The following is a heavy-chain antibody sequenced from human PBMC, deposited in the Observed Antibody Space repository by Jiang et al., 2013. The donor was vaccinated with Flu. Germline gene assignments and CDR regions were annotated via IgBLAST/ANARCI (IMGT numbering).Heavy chain of an antibody. J-gene: IGHJ4*02. CDR2: IMPILATS. Sequence: PGSSVRVSCKASGGSFSSYAINWVRQAPGQGLEWMGDIMPILATSNYAQNFQGRVTITADTPANTAYMELTNLRFEDTAVYFCARGGFSSDGRLDYWGQGTLVTVSS. CDR3: ARGGFSSDGRLDY. V-gene: IGHV1-69*06. CDR1: GGSFSSYA. D-gene: IGHD6-19*01.